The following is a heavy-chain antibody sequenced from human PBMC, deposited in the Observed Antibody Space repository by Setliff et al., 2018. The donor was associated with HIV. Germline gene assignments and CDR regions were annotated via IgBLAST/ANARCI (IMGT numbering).Heavy chain of an antibody. CDR2: IDPSDSYT. V-gene: IGHV5-10-1*01. Sequence: GESLKISCVGSGYSFTSSEISWVRQMPGKGLEWMGKIDPSDSYTKYNPSFEGHVTISADKSINTAHLQLNSLKASDTAKYYCARHSDDRDPWYFDLWGRGTLVTSPQ. D-gene: IGHD1-1*01. J-gene: IGHJ2*01. CDR1: GYSFTSSE. CDR3: ARHSDDRDPWYFDL.